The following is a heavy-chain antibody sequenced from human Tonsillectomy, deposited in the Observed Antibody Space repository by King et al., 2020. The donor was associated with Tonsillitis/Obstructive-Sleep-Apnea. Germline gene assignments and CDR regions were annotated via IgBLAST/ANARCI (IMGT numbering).Heavy chain of an antibody. V-gene: IGHV4-34*01. Sequence: VQLQQWGAGLLKPSETLSLTCAVYGGSFSGYYWSWIRQPPGTGLEWIGEINHSGSTNYNPSLKSRVTISVDTSKNQFSLKLSSVTAADTAVYYCASRQSPTDYGDYRGGGYYFDYWGQGTLVTVSS. D-gene: IGHD4-17*01. CDR3: ASRQSPTDYGDYRGGGYYFDY. J-gene: IGHJ4*02. CDR2: INHSGST. CDR1: GGSFSGYY.